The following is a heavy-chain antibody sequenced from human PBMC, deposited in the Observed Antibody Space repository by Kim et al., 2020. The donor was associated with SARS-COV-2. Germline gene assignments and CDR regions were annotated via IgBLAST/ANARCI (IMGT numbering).Heavy chain of an antibody. Sequence: ASVKVSCKASGYPFNSYAMNWVRQAPGQGLEWMGWINTNTGNPTYAQAFTGRFVFSLDTSVSTAYLLISDLKAEDTAVYYCARGYCSGDRCFHVVGGSWGQGTLVTVSS. CDR1: GYPFNSYA. J-gene: IGHJ5*02. CDR2: INTNTGNP. D-gene: IGHD2-15*01. CDR3: ARGYCSGDRCFHVVGGS. V-gene: IGHV7-4-1*02.